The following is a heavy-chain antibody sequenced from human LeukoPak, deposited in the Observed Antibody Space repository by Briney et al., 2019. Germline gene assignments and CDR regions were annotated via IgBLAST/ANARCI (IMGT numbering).Heavy chain of an antibody. CDR3: ATSYYDILTGYRPLAY. Sequence: ASVKVSCKAFGYTFTSYGISWVRQAPGQGLEWMGWISAYNGNTNYAQKLQGRVTMTTDTSTSTAYMELRSLRSEDTAVYYCATSYYDILTGYRPLAYWGQGTLVTVSS. CDR2: ISAYNGNT. D-gene: IGHD3-9*01. CDR1: GYTFTSYG. V-gene: IGHV1-18*01. J-gene: IGHJ4*02.